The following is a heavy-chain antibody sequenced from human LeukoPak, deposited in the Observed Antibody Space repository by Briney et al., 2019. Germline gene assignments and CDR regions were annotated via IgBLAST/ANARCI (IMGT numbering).Heavy chain of an antibody. CDR2: INPSGGST. V-gene: IGHV1-46*01. J-gene: IGHJ6*03. Sequence: ASVKVSCKASGYTFTSYYMHWVRQAPGQGLEWMGIINPSGGSTSYAQKFQGRVTMTRDMSTSTVYMELSSLRSEDTAVYYCARKCVGRGIAAAGTSGHYYYYMDVWGKGTTVTVSS. D-gene: IGHD6-13*01. CDR1: GYTFTSYY. CDR3: ARKCVGRGIAAAGTSGHYYYYMDV.